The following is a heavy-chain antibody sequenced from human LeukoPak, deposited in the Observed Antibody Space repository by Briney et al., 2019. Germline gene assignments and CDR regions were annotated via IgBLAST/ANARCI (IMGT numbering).Heavy chain of an antibody. D-gene: IGHD1-7*01. J-gene: IGHJ2*01. V-gene: IGHV4-30-4*08. CDR1: GASISSGDDY. Sequence: PSQTLSLTCTVSGASISSGDDYWNWIRQSPGKGLEWIGYISYSGSTFYNPSLRSRGTISIDTSKKQFSLTLSSVTAADTAVYFCARRRTTSEWYFDLWGRGTLVTVSS. CDR3: ARRRTTSEWYFDL. CDR2: ISYSGST.